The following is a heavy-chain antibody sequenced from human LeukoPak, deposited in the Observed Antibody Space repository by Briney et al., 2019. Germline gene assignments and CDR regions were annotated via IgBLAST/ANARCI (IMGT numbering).Heavy chain of an antibody. V-gene: IGHV3-30*03. CDR3: ASSPTGWFDP. D-gene: IGHD1-14*01. J-gene: IGHJ5*02. Sequence: GGSLRLSCAASGFTFSSYSMNWVRQAPGKGLEWVAVISYDGSNKYYADSVKGRFTISRDNSKNTLYLQMNSLRAEDTAVYYCASSPTGWFDPWGQGTLVTVSS. CDR2: ISYDGSNK. CDR1: GFTFSSYS.